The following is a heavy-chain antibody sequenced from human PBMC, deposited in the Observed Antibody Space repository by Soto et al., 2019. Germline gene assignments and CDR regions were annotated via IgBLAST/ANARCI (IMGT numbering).Heavy chain of an antibody. CDR1: SGSVSSGTFC. J-gene: IGHJ5*02. Sequence: PSETLSLTCTVSSGSVSSGTFCWSWIRQRPGKGLEWIGYVSYSGNTNYNPSLKSRVTISVDKSNNQFSLKLSSVTAADTAVYHCARGDALNWFDPWGQGTLVTVSS. CDR2: VSYSGNT. V-gene: IGHV4-61*01. CDR3: ARGDALNWFDP.